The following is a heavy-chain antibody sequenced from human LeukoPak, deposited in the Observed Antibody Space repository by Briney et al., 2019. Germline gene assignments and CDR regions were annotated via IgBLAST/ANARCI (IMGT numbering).Heavy chain of an antibody. CDR2: ISGSGGST. V-gene: IGHV3-23*01. D-gene: IGHD4-17*01. CDR1: GFTFSSYA. J-gene: IGHJ4*02. CDR3: AKEHYGDYMGYFDY. Sequence: TGGSLRLSCAASGFTFSSYAMSWVRQAPGKGLEWVSAISGSGGSTYYADSVKGRFTISRDSSKNTLYLQMNSLRAEDTAVYYCAKEHYGDYMGYFDYWGQGTLVTVSS.